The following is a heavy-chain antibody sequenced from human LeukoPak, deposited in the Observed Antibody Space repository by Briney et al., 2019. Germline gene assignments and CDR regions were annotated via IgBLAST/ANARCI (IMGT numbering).Heavy chain of an antibody. CDR3: ARDPAILIYGGNPLDY. D-gene: IGHD4-23*01. V-gene: IGHV4-38-2*02. CDR1: GYSISSGYY. J-gene: IGHJ4*02. Sequence: PSETLSLTCTVSGYSISSGYYWGWIRQPPGKGLEWIGSIYHSGSTYYNPSLKSRVTISVDTSKNQFSLKLSSVTAADTAVYYCARDPAILIYGGNPLDYWGQGTLVTVSS. CDR2: IYHSGST.